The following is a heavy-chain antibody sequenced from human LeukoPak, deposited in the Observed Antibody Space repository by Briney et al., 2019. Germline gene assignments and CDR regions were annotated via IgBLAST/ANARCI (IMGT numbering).Heavy chain of an antibody. Sequence: GESLRLSCVASGFTFSTYYMNWVRQAPGKGLEWVSSMSNSGTFVYTADSLKGRFTISRDNAKNSLYLQMTSLRAEDTAVYYCATGPYSGSHYGGYWGQGTLVTVSS. V-gene: IGHV3-21*01. CDR1: GFTFSTYY. D-gene: IGHD1-26*01. CDR2: MSNSGTFV. J-gene: IGHJ4*02. CDR3: ATGPYSGSHYGGY.